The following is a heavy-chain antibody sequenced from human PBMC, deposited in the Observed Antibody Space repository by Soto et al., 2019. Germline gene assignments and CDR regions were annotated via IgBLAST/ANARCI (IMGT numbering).Heavy chain of an antibody. J-gene: IGHJ5*02. CDR1: GYTFTSYG. CDR3: ARRTVLLNFDP. Sequence: SVKVSCKASGYTFTSYGISWVRQAPGQGLEWMGRISPIFGTANYAQKFQGRVTITTDQSTSTAYMELSSLRSEDTAVYYCARRTVLLNFDPWGQGTLVTVSS. D-gene: IGHD3-10*01. V-gene: IGHV1-69*05. CDR2: ISPIFGTA.